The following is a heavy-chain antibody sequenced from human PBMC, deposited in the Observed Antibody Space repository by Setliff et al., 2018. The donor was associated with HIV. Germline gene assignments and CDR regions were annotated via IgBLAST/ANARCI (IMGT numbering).Heavy chain of an antibody. V-gene: IGHV4-38-2*01. J-gene: IGHJ4*02. CDR2: IYHSGST. CDR1: GYSISSGYY. Sequence: PSETLSLPCAVSGYSISSGYYWGWIRQPPGKGLEWIGSIYHSGSTYYNPSLKSRVTISVDTSKNQFSLKLSSVTAADTAVYYCARLRGSNQFDYWGQGTLVTVSS. CDR3: ARLRGSNQFDY. D-gene: IGHD3-10*01.